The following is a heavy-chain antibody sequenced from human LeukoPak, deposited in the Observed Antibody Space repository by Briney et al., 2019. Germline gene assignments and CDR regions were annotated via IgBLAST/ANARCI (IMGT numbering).Heavy chain of an antibody. D-gene: IGHD3-16*01. Sequence: GGSLRLSCAASGFTLSTYAMNWVRQAPGKGLEWVSGISASGGGKFCADSVKGWFTISRDKSKSTVYLQMNSLRAEDAAVYYCAKDNADYPIYYFDSWGQGTLVTVSS. CDR2: ISASGGGK. J-gene: IGHJ4*02. CDR1: GFTLSTYA. CDR3: AKDNADYPIYYFDS. V-gene: IGHV3-23*01.